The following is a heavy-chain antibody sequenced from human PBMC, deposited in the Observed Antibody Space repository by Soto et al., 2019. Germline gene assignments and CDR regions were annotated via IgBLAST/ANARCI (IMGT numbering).Heavy chain of an antibody. J-gene: IGHJ4*02. CDR1: GFTVGSNY. Sequence: PGGSLRLSCAASGFTVGSNYMSWVRQAPGKGLEWVSVIYSGGSTYYADSVKGRFTISRDNSKNTLYLQMNSLRAEDTAVYYCARDPGQRYFDYWGQGTLVTVSS. CDR3: ARDPGQRYFDY. CDR2: IYSGGST. V-gene: IGHV3-53*01.